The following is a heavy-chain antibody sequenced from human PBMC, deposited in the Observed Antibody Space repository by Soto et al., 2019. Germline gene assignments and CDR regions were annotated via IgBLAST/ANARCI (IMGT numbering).Heavy chain of an antibody. CDR3: ASPYYYDSSGYYSSNDYYFDY. J-gene: IGHJ4*02. CDR1: GGTFSSYA. D-gene: IGHD3-22*01. Sequence: VASVKVSCKASGGTFSSYAISWVRQAPGQGLEWMGGIIPIFGTANYAQKFQGRVTITADKSTSTAYMELSSLRSEDTAVYYCASPYYYDSSGYYSSNDYYFDYWGQGTLVTVSS. V-gene: IGHV1-69*06. CDR2: IIPIFGTA.